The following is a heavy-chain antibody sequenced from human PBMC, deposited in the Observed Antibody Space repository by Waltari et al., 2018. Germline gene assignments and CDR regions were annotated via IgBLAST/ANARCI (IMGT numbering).Heavy chain of an antibody. D-gene: IGHD3-9*01. V-gene: IGHV1-58*01. CDR3: AAGVYYDILTGPKV. Sequence: QMQLVQSGPEVKKPGTSVKVSCMASGFTFTSSAVQWVRQARGQRLEWIGWIGVGSGNTNYAQKFQERVTITRDMSTSTAYMELSSLRSEDTAVYYCAAGVYYDILTGPKVWGQGTLVTVSS. CDR2: IGVGSGNT. J-gene: IGHJ4*02. CDR1: GFTFTSSA.